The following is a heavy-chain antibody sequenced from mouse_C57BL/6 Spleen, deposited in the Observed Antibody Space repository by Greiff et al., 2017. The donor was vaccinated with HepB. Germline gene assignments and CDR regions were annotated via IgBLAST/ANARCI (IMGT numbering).Heavy chain of an antibody. Sequence: QVQLQQPGAELVKPGASVKLSCKASGYTFTSYWMHWVKQRPGQGLEWIGMIHPNSGSTNYNEKFKSKATLTVDKSSSTAYMQLSSLTSEDSAVYYCARGPPTVVADYYAMDYWGQGTSVTVSS. CDR3: ARGPPTVVADYYAMDY. V-gene: IGHV1-64*01. J-gene: IGHJ4*01. CDR1: GYTFTSYW. CDR2: IHPNSGST. D-gene: IGHD1-1*01.